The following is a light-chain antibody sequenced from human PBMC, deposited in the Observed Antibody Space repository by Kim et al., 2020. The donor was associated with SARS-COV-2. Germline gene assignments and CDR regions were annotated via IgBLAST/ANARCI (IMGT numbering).Light chain of an antibody. J-gene: IGLJ2*01. V-gene: IGLV3-1*01. CDR2: RDK. CDR3: QAFDSSIHVV. CDR1: KLGDKY. Sequence: VSPSQTARITCSGDKLGDKYASWYQQKPGQSPVLVIYRDKKRPSGIPERFSGSNSGNTATLTISGTQAMDEADYYCQAFDSSIHVVFGGGTQLTVL.